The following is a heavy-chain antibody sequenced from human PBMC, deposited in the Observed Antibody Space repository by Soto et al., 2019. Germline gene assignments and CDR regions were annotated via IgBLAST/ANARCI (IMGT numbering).Heavy chain of an antibody. CDR2: IKSKTDGGTT. CDR3: TTVPVVPADTQLDY. J-gene: IGHJ4*02. D-gene: IGHD2-2*01. Sequence: GGSLRLSCAASGFTFSNAWMSWVRQAPGKGLEWVGRIKSKTDGGTTDYAAPVKGRFTISRDDSNNTLYLKMNSLKTEDTAVYYCTTVPVVPADTQLDYWGQGTLVTVSS. V-gene: IGHV3-15*01. CDR1: GFTFSNAW.